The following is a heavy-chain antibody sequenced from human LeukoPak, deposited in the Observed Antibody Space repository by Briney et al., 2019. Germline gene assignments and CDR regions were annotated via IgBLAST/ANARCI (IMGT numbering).Heavy chain of an antibody. V-gene: IGHV3-30*02. CDR1: GFTFRTSG. CDR2: IQYHGRDK. Sequence: GGSLRLSCAASGFTFRTSGMHWVRQAPGKGLEWVAFIQYHGRDKYYADSVKGRFTISRDNSKNMLYMEVNSLRAEDTAVYYCAREGGRTVAGTFDNWGQGTLVTVSS. D-gene: IGHD6-19*01. CDR3: AREGGRTVAGTFDN. J-gene: IGHJ4*02.